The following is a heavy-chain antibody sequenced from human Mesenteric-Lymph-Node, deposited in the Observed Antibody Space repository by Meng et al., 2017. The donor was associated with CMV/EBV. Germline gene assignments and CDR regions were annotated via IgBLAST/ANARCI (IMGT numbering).Heavy chain of an antibody. V-gene: IGHV4-31*02. CDR2: MHYSGST. J-gene: IGHJ4*02. CDR3: ASGYLDGSDPHGVGC. Sequence: GGSFSSGDYYWSWIRQHPGRGLEWIGYMHYSGSTYYNPSLKSRTTISIGTSKNEFSLKLSSVTAADTAVYYCASGYLDGSDPHGVGCWGQGTLVTVSS. CDR1: GGSFSSGDYY. D-gene: IGHD3-22*01.